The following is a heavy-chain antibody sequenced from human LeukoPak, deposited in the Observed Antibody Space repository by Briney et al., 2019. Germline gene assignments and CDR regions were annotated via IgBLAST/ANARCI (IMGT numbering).Heavy chain of an antibody. CDR3: ARTGYCSGGSCYRAWFDP. CDR2: INHSGST. V-gene: IGHV4-34*01. CDR1: GGSFSGYY. Sequence: PSETLSLTCAVYGGSFSGYYWSWIRQPPGKGLDWIGEINHSGSTNYNPSLKSRVAISVDTSKNQFSLKLSSVTAADTAVYYCARTGYCSGGSCYRAWFDPWGQGTLVTVSS. J-gene: IGHJ5*02. D-gene: IGHD2-15*01.